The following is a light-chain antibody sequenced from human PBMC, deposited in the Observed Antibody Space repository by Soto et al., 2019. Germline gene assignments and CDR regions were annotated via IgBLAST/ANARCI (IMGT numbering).Light chain of an antibody. CDR3: QQYGSSPIYT. J-gene: IGKJ2*01. Sequence: EIVLTQSPGTLSLSPGERATLSCRASQSVSTSYLAWYQQKPGQAPRLLIYGASSMATGIPDRFSGSGSGTDFTLSISRLEPEDFAVYYCQQYGSSPIYTFGKGTKLESK. CDR1: QSVSTSY. V-gene: IGKV3-20*01. CDR2: GAS.